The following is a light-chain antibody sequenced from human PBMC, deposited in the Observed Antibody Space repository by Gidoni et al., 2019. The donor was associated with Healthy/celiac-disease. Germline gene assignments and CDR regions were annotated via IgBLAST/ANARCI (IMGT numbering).Light chain of an antibody. CDR1: QSVLYSSNNKNY. CDR2: WAS. CDR3: QQYYSTPRT. Sequence: IVMTQSPDSLAVSLGERATINCKSSQSVLYSSNNKNYLAWYQQKPGQPPKLLIYWASTRESGVPDRFSGSGSGTDFTLTISSLQAEDVAVYYCQQYYSTPRTFXXXTKVEIK. J-gene: IGKJ1*01. V-gene: IGKV4-1*01.